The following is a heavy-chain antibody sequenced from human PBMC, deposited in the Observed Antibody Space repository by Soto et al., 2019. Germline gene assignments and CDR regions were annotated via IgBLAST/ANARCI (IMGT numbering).Heavy chain of an antibody. CDR1: GFTFSDFG. D-gene: IGHD2-21*01. Sequence: VQLVESGGGVVQPGMSLRLSCEGSGFTFSDFGVQWVRQAPGKGLEWVAVVSYEGLTQIYAAYVKGRFAISRDNSRDTVYLQMNRLTVDDTAISYFGTETKVISSDTWALDFWGHGHQVTVS. CDR2: VSYEGLTQ. V-gene: IGHV3-30*03. CDR3: GTETKVISSDTWALDF. J-gene: IGHJ4*01.